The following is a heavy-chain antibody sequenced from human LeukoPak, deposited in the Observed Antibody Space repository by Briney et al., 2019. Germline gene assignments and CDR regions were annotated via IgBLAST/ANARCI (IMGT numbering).Heavy chain of an antibody. V-gene: IGHV3-48*04. D-gene: IGHD5-18*01. CDR2: ISASSSTI. CDR1: GFSLSSFN. Sequence: GGSLRLSCVASGFSLSSFNMNWVRQAPGKGLEWVSYISASSSTIYYADSVKGRFTISRDNAKNSLCLQLNTLRAEDTAIYYCARDISGYTYGHDAFDIWGQGTMVTVSP. J-gene: IGHJ3*02. CDR3: ARDISGYTYGHDAFDI.